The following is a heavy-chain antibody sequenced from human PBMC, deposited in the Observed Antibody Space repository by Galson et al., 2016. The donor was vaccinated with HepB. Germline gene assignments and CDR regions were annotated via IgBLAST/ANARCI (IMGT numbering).Heavy chain of an antibody. CDR1: GFTFSSYA. J-gene: IGHJ6*02. D-gene: IGHD2-8*01. Sequence: SLRLSCAASGFTFSSYAMIWVRQAPGKGLEWVSAITGSGGTKSYADSVKGRFTISSDNSKNTLYLKMKILRAEDTAIYYCANQKMLSQMYYFGMDVWGQGTTVTVSS. CDR3: ANQKMLSQMYYFGMDV. V-gene: IGHV3-23*01. CDR2: ITGSGGTK.